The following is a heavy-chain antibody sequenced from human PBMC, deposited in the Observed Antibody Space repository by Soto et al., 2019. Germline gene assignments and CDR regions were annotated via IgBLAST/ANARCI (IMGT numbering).Heavy chain of an antibody. D-gene: IGHD6-13*01. V-gene: IGHV1-69*01. J-gene: IGHJ4*02. CDR2: IIPIFGTA. CDR1: GGTFSSYA. Sequence: QVQLVQSGAEVKKPGSSVKVSCKASGGTFSSYAISWVRQAPGQGLEWMGGIIPIFGTANYAQKFQGRVTITADESTRTAYMALSSLRAEETAVYFCARAPGVSAAEFDYWGQGTLGTVSS. CDR3: ARAPGVSAAEFDY.